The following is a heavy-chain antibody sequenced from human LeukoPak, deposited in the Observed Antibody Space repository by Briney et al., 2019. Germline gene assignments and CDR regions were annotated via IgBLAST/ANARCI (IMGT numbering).Heavy chain of an antibody. CDR3: ARDSYHVGATLAFDI. D-gene: IGHD1-26*01. Sequence: GASVKVSCKASGGTFSSYAISWVRQAPGQGLEWMGRIIPILGIANYAQKFQGRVTITADKSTSTAYMELSSLRSEDTAVYYCARDSYHVGATLAFDIWGQGTMVTVSS. CDR2: IIPILGIA. CDR1: GGTFSSYA. V-gene: IGHV1-69*04. J-gene: IGHJ3*02.